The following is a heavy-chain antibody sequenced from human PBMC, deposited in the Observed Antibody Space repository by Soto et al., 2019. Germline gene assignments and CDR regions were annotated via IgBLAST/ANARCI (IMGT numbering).Heavy chain of an antibody. CDR2: ISSTSGTI. CDR3: ATSPRSDSSNVG. J-gene: IGHJ4*02. Sequence: EVQLMESGGGLVQPGGSLRLSCAASGFTFGSYSMNWVRQAPGKGLEWLSYISSTSGTIYYADSVKGRFTISRDNAKNSLYLQRNSLRDEDTAVYYCATSPRSDSSNVGWGQGTLVTVSS. V-gene: IGHV3-48*02. CDR1: GFTFGSYS. D-gene: IGHD6-13*01.